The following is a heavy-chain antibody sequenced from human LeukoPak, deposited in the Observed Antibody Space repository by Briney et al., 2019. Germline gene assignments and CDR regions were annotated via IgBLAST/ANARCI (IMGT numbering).Heavy chain of an antibody. Sequence: SETLSLTCTVSGGSISSYYWSWIRQPPGKGLEWIGYIYYSGSTNYNPSLKSRVTISVDTSKNQFSLKLSSVTAADTAMYYCAGDSGSYQSWFDPWGQGTLVTVSS. CDR3: AGDSGSYQSWFDP. J-gene: IGHJ5*02. D-gene: IGHD1-26*01. CDR2: IYYSGST. V-gene: IGHV4-59*01. CDR1: GGSISSYY.